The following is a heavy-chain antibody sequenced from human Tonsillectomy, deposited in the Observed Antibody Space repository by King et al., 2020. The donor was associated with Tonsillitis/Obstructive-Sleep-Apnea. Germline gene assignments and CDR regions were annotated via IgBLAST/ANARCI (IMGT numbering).Heavy chain of an antibody. D-gene: IGHD4-17*01. CDR3: AVSTDYGDYVLGY. CDR2: VSGSGRRT. J-gene: IGHJ4*02. V-gene: IGHV3-23*04. Sequence: VQLVESGGGLVQPGGSLRLSCAVSGFTFSDYAMSWVRQAPGKGLEWVSTVSGSGRRTYYGDSVKGRFTIARDNSKNTLCLQMNSLRAEDTAVYYCAVSTDYGDYVLGYWGQGTLVTVSS. CDR1: GFTFSDYA.